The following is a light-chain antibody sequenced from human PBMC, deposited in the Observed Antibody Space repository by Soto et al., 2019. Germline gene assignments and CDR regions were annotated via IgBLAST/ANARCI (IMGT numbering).Light chain of an antibody. CDR1: SSDVGSYNL. V-gene: IGLV2-23*01. CDR3: CSYAGSSTVV. Sequence: QSALTQPASVSGSPGQSITISCTGTSSDVGSYNLVSWYQQHPGKAHKLMIYEGSKRPSGVSNRFSGSKSGNTASLTISGLQAEDEADYYCCSYAGSSTVVFVGGTQLTVL. CDR2: EGS. J-gene: IGLJ2*01.